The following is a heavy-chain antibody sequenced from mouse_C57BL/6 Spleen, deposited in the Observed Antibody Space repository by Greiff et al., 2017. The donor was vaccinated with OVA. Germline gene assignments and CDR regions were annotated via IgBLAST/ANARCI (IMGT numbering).Heavy chain of an antibody. CDR3: ARYDGSSYEFAY. CDR1: GYTFTSYW. CDR2: IYPSDSET. Sequence: QVQLQQPGAELVRPGSSVKLSCKASGYTFTSYWMDWVKQRPGQGLEWIGNIYPSDSETHYNQKFKGKSTLTVDKSSSTAYMQLSSLTSEDSAVYYCARYDGSSYEFAYWGQGTLVTVSA. V-gene: IGHV1-61*01. J-gene: IGHJ3*01. D-gene: IGHD1-1*01.